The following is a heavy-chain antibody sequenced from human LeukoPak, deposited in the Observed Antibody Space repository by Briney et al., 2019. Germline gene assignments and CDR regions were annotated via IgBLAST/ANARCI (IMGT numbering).Heavy chain of an antibody. J-gene: IGHJ4*02. CDR2: ISGSGGST. CDR1: GFTFSTYA. Sequence: GGSLRLSCAASGFTFSTYAMSWVRQAPGKGLEWVSVISGSGGSTYYADSVKGRFTISRDNSMTTLYLHMNSLRAEDTAVYYCAKNYGGNLRPPDYWGQGMLVTVSS. V-gene: IGHV3-23*01. CDR3: AKNYGGNLRPPDY. D-gene: IGHD4-23*01.